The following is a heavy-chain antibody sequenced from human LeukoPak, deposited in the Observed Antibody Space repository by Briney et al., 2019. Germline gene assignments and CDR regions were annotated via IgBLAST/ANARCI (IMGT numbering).Heavy chain of an antibody. Sequence: SETLSLTCTGSGGSISSYYWSWIRQPPGKGLEWIGYIYYSGSTNYNPSLKSRVTISVDTSKNQFSLKLSSVTAADTAVYYCARDLSRYSYMTNAFDIWGQGTMVTVSS. CDR3: ARDLSRYSYMTNAFDI. V-gene: IGHV4-59*01. CDR1: GGSISSYY. CDR2: IYYSGST. J-gene: IGHJ3*02. D-gene: IGHD5-18*01.